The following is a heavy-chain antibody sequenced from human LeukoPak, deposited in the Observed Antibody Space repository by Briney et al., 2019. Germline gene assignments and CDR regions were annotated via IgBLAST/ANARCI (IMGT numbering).Heavy chain of an antibody. CDR2: ISGSGGST. CDR3: AKGRDTMVRGVILTFDP. D-gene: IGHD3-10*01. CDR1: GFTFSSYA. Sequence: GGSLRLSCAASGFTFSSYAMSWVRPAPGKGLEWVSAISGSGGSTYYADSVEGRFTISRDNSKNTLYLQMNSLRAEDTAVYYCAKGRDTMVRGVILTFDPWGQGTLVTVSS. J-gene: IGHJ5*02. V-gene: IGHV3-23*01.